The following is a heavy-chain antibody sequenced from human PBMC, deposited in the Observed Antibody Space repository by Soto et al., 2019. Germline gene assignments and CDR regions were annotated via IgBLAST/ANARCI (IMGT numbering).Heavy chain of an antibody. CDR1: ASIFKGHG. V-gene: IGHV3-33*08. CDR2: IRYDGSDE. D-gene: IGHD1-26*01. CDR3: ARDGVGATTFFGFLDY. J-gene: IGHJ4*02. Sequence: QVQLVESGGGVVQPGGSLRLSCAASASIFKGHGMHWVRQAPGKGLERVAIIRYDGSDEHYGDSVEGRFTISRDNSNNMLYLQMNSLRAEDTAVYYCARDGVGATTFFGFLDYWGQGTLVTVSS.